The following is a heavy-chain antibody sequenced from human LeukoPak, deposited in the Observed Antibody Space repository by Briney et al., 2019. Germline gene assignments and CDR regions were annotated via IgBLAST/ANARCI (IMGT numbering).Heavy chain of an antibody. CDR3: ARVEEYSSSFPYYYYYGMDV. Sequence: ASVKVSCKASGYTFTSYDINWVRQATGQGLEWMGWMNPNSGNTGYAQKFQGRVTMTRNTSISTACMELSSLRSEDTAVYYCARVEEYSSSFPYYYYYGMDVWGQGTTVTVSS. CDR1: GYTFTSYD. D-gene: IGHD6-6*01. V-gene: IGHV1-8*01. J-gene: IGHJ6*02. CDR2: MNPNSGNT.